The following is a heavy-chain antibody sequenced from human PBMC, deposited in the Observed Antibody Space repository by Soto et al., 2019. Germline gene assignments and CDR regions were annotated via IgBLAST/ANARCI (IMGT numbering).Heavy chain of an antibody. Sequence: QVQLVESGGGVVQPGRSLRLSCTASGFTFRSYGMHWVRQAPGKGLEWVAVISHDGSDKYYADSVKGRFIISRDTSKNTLYLQMHSVRAEDTAVYYCAKDITATTVIAAGDAFDIWGQGTLVTVST. CDR3: AKDITATTVIAAGDAFDI. CDR1: GFTFRSYG. CDR2: ISHDGSDK. V-gene: IGHV3-30*18. J-gene: IGHJ3*02. D-gene: IGHD6-13*01.